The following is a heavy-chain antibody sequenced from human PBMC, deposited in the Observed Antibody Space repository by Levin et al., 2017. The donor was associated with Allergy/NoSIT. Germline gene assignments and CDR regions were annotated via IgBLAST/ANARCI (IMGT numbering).Heavy chain of an antibody. CDR1: GFSLSTSRVG. J-gene: IGHJ5*02. V-gene: IGHV2-5*01. Sequence: SGPTLVKPTQTLTLTCTFSGFSLSTSRVGVGWIRQPPGKALEWLAVIYWNDDKRYSPSLKSRLTITKDTSKNQVVLTMTNMDPVDTATYYCAHSPTGFCSTTNCVNWFDPWGQGTLVTVSS. D-gene: IGHD2-2*01. CDR3: AHSPTGFCSTTNCVNWFDP. CDR2: IYWNDDK.